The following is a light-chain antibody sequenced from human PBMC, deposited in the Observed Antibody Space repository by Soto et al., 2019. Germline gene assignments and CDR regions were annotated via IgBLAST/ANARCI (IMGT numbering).Light chain of an antibody. Sequence: EIVLTQSRGTLSLSPGEGAILSCRASHIINNNYLAWYQQKPGQAPRLLTYGASSRATGIPDRFSGGGSGTDFTLTVTRLEPEDFAVYYCQQYGSSITFGQGTRLEIK. J-gene: IGKJ5*01. CDR1: HIINNNY. V-gene: IGKV3-20*01. CDR3: QQYGSSIT. CDR2: GAS.